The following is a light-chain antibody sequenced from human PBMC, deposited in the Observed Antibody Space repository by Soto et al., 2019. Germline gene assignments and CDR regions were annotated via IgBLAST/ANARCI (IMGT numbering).Light chain of an antibody. CDR2: AAS. J-gene: IGKJ1*01. Sequence: DVQITQSQCLMSASVGDRVTSTCRASQSISNSLNWYQQKPGRAPKLLIYAASSLQSGVPSRFSGSGSGTEFIFTISSLQPEDVATYYCLQHYSFPRTFGQGTKVDI. CDR3: LQHYSFPRT. V-gene: IGKV1-17*01. CDR1: QSISNS.